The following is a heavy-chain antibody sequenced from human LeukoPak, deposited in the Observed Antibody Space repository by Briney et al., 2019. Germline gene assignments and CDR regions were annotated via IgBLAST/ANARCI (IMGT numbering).Heavy chain of an antibody. CDR2: ISSNGGST. D-gene: IGHD3-3*01. J-gene: IGHJ6*02. CDR3: ARDRESDFWSGYRYYYYYYGMDV. Sequence: GGSLRLSCAASGFTFSSYAMHWVRQAPGKGLEYVSAISSNGGSTYYANPVKGRFTISRDNSKNTLYLQMGSLRAEDMAVYYCARDRESDFWSGYRYYYYYYGMDVWGQGTTVTVSS. CDR1: GFTFSSYA. V-gene: IGHV3-64*01.